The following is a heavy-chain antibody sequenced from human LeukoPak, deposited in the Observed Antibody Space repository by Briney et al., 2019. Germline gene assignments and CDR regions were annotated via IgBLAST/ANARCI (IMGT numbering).Heavy chain of an antibody. Sequence: GGSLRLSCGASGFTFTSYSRSWVRQAPGKGLDCFSGTSDRGDYTYYADSVKGRFTISRDNSKNTLYLQMNSLRAEDTAQYFCAKKAQYNGNYPLDYWGQGTLVTVSS. D-gene: IGHD1-26*01. CDR2: TSDRGDYT. J-gene: IGHJ4*02. CDR3: AKKAQYNGNYPLDY. V-gene: IGHV3-23*01. CDR1: GFTFTSYS.